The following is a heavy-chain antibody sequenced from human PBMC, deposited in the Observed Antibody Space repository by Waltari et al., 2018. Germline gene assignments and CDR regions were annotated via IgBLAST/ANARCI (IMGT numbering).Heavy chain of an antibody. D-gene: IGHD3-3*01. Sequence: QVQLQQWGAGLLKPSETLSPTCAVYAGSFSGYYWSWIRQPPGKGLEWIGEINHSGSTNYNPSLKSRVTISVDTSKNQFSLKLSSVTAADTAVYYCARGFLEWLLYQWYFDLWGRGTLVTVSS. CDR1: AGSFSGYY. V-gene: IGHV4-34*01. J-gene: IGHJ2*01. CDR3: ARGFLEWLLYQWYFDL. CDR2: INHSGST.